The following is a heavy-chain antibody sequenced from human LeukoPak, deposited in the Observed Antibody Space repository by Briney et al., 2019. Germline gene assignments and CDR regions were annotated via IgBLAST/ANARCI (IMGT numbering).Heavy chain of an antibody. CDR1: GFTFSNYW. D-gene: IGHD1-14*01. CDR3: AKEGAYPIITCGS. J-gene: IGHJ5*02. CDR2: IKQDGSEK. Sequence: PGGSLRPSCAASGFTFSNYWMNWLRQAPGKGLEWVANIKQDGSEKYYVDSVKGRFTISRDNAKNSLYLQMNSLRAEDAGVYYCAKEGAYPIITCGSWGQGTLVTVSS. V-gene: IGHV3-7*01.